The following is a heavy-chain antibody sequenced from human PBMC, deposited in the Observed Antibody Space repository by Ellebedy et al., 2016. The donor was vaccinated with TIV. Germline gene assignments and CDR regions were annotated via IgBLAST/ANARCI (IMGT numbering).Heavy chain of an antibody. CDR2: INYSGST. CDR3: ARVRGGYGLKGYFDL. Sequence: SETLSLTCAVYGGSLSGYYWSWIRQPPGKGLEWIGEINYSGSTNYNPSLKSRVTISVDTSKNQFSLKLSSVTAADTAVYFCARVRGGYGLKGYFDLWGRGTLVIVSS. CDR1: GGSLSGYY. J-gene: IGHJ2*01. V-gene: IGHV4-34*01. D-gene: IGHD6-25*01.